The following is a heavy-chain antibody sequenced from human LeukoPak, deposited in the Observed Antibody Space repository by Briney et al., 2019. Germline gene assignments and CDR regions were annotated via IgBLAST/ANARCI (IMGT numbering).Heavy chain of an antibody. CDR3: ARASPYDFWSGLFDY. CDR1: GYTFTGYY. J-gene: IGHJ4*02. CDR2: INPNSGGT. D-gene: IGHD3-3*01. V-gene: IGHV1-2*02. Sequence: ASVKVSCKASGYTFTGYYMHWVRQAPGQGLEWMGWINPNSGGTNYAQKFQGRVTMTRDTSISTAYMELRSPRSDDTAVYYCARASPYDFWSGLFDYWGQGTLVTVSS.